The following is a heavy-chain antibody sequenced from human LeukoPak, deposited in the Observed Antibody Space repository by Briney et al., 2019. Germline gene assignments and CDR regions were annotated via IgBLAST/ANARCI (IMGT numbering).Heavy chain of an antibody. J-gene: IGHJ3*02. CDR1: GGSISSSSYY. CDR3: ATQGRYYYDSGGYGAFDI. D-gene: IGHD3-22*01. Sequence: SETLSLTCTVSGGSISSSSYYWGWIRQPPGKGLEWIGSIYYSGSTYYNPSLKSRVTISVDTSKNQFSLKLSSVTAADTAVYYCATQGRYYYDSGGYGAFDIWGQGTMVTVSS. V-gene: IGHV4-39*01. CDR2: IYYSGST.